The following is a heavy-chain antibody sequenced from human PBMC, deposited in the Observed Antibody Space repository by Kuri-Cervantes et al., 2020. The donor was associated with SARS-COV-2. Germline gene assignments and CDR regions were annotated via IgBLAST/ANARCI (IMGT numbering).Heavy chain of an antibody. V-gene: IGHV3-9*01. CDR2: ISWNSGSI. Sequence: SLRLSCAASGFTFDDYAMHWVRQAPGKGLEWVSGISWNSGSIGYADSVKGRFTISRDNAKNSLYLQMNSLRAEDTALYYCAKDLYSSGWYTDYWGQGTLVTVSS. D-gene: IGHD6-19*01. CDR3: AKDLYSSGWYTDY. CDR1: GFTFDDYA. J-gene: IGHJ4*02.